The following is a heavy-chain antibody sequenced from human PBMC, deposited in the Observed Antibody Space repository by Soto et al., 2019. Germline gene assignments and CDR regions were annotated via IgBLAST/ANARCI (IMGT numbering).Heavy chain of an antibody. J-gene: IGHJ4*02. CDR1: GYTFTGYY. V-gene: IGHV1-18*04. CDR2: ISAYSGNT. D-gene: IGHD3-10*01. CDR3: ARDSSLYYYGSGSYDDPLDY. Sequence: ASVKVSCKASGYTFTGYYMHWVRQAPGQGLEWMGWISAYSGNTNYAQKLQGRVTMTTDTSTSTAYMELRSLRSDDTAVYYCARDSSLYYYGSGSYDDPLDYWGQGTLVTVSS.